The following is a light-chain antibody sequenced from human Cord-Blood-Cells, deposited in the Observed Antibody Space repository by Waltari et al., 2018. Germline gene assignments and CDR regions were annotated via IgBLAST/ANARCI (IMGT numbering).Light chain of an antibody. V-gene: IGLV2-14*01. J-gene: IGLJ3*02. CDR2: DVS. CDR1: SSDVGGYNY. CDR3: SSYTSSSTWV. Sequence: SALTQPASVSGSPGQSITISCTGTSSDVGGYNYVSWYQQHPGKAPKLMIYDVSNRPSGVSNRFSVSKSGNTASLTISGLQAEDEADCYCSSYTSSSTWVFGGGTKLTVL.